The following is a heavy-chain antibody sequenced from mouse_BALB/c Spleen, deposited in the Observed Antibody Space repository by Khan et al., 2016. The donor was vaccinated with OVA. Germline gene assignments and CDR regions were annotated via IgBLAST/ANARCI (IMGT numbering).Heavy chain of an antibody. Sequence: EVQLQVSGPSLVKPSQTLSLTCSVTGDSITRGYWNWIRKFPGNKLDYMGYISYSGNTYCNPSLKSRISITRDTSTNQYSLQLNSVTTEDTATYYCACELRGFAYWGQGTLVTVSA. J-gene: IGHJ3*01. CDR1: GDSITRGY. D-gene: IGHD1-1*01. V-gene: IGHV3-8*02. CDR3: ACELRGFAY. CDR2: ISYSGNT.